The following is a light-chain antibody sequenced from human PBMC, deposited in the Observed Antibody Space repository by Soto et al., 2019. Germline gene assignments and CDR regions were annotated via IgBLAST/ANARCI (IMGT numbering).Light chain of an antibody. CDR1: QTISSW. J-gene: IGKJ3*01. CDR3: QQFDNLPLT. V-gene: IGKV1-33*01. Sequence: DIQMTQSPSTLSGSVGDRVTINCRASQTISSWLAWYQQEPGKAPKLLIYDASNLETGVPSRFSGSGSGTDFTFTFSSLQPEDIATYYCQQFDNLPLTFGPGTKVDIK. CDR2: DAS.